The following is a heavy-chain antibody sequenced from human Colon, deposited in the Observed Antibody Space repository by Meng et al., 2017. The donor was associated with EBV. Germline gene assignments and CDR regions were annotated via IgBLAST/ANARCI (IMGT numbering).Heavy chain of an antibody. D-gene: IGHD3-10*01. J-gene: IGHJ4*02. V-gene: IGHV4-39*01. Sequence: QPLVEEAGPGLVKASAPLSLPGTVSGGSISSNGYYWEWVRQPPGKGLEWIGAIYHSGSTSYNPSLQSRVTMFVDTSKNQFSLMLTSVTATDTAVYYCARRRGGSGRDCWGQGTLVTVSS. CDR3: ARRRGGSGRDC. CDR1: GGSISSNGYY. CDR2: IYHSGST.